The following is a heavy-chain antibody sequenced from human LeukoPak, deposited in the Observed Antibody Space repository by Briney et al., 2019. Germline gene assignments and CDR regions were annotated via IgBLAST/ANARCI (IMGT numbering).Heavy chain of an antibody. CDR1: GDSVSSNSAA. CDR3: ARAVAAAPYYYYYYYMDV. Sequence: SQTLSLTCAISGDSVSSNSAAWNWIRQSPSRGLEWLGRTYYRSKWYNDYAVSVKSRITINPDTSKNQFSLQLNSVTPEDTAVYYCARAVAAAPYYYYYYYMDVWGKGTTVTISS. J-gene: IGHJ6*03. V-gene: IGHV6-1*01. D-gene: IGHD6-19*01. CDR2: TYYRSKWYN.